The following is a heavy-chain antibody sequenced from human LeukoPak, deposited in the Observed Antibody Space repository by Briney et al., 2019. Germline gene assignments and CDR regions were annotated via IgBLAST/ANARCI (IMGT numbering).Heavy chain of an antibody. CDR1: GGSISSGGYY. CDR3: ARDRSPLSYYYGSGSRYYYGMDV. V-gene: IGHV4-31*03. J-gene: IGHJ6*02. D-gene: IGHD3-10*01. Sequence: SQTLSLTCTVSGGSISSGGYYWSWIRQHPGKGLEWIGYIYYSGSTYYNPSLKSRVTISVDTSKNQFSLKLSSVTAADTAVYYCARDRSPLSYYYGSGSRYYYGMDVWGQGTTVTVSS. CDR2: IYYSGST.